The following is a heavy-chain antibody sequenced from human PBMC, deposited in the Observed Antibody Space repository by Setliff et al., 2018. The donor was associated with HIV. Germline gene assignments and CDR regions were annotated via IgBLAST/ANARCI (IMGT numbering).Heavy chain of an antibody. J-gene: IGHJ4*02. CDR1: GLTFRRYW. V-gene: IGHV3-74*01. Sequence: GSLRLSCEVSGLTFRRYWMHWVRQAPGKGLVWVSRINRDGSSISYADSVKGRFTSSRDNAKNTLFLQMNSLRAEDTAVYYCAKGELDYWGQGTLVTVSS. CDR2: INRDGSSI. CDR3: AKGELDY. D-gene: IGHD1-26*01.